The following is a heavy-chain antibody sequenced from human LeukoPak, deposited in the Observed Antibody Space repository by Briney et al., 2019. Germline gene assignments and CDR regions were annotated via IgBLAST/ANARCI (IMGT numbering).Heavy chain of an antibody. CDR2: ISWSSGSI. J-gene: IGHJ4*02. D-gene: IGHD1-14*01. CDR1: GFTFDDYA. CDR3: AKDTEAVGSLGYFDY. Sequence: TGRSLRLSCAASGFTFDDYAMHWVRQAPGKGLEWVSGISWSSGSIGYADSVKGRFTISRDNAKNSLYLQMNSLRAEDMALYYCAKDTEAVGSLGYFDYWGQGTLVTVSS. V-gene: IGHV3-9*03.